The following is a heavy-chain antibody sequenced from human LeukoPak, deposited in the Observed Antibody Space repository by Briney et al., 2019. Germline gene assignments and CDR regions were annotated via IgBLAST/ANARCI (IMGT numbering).Heavy chain of an antibody. Sequence: GGSLRLSCAASGFTFSSYWMHWVRQAPGKGLLWVSRINSDGSSTSYADSVKGRFTISRDNAKNTLYLQMNSLRAEDTAVYYCARVSNLPYSSSWYEGIDYWGQGTLVTVSS. CDR1: GFTFSSYW. V-gene: IGHV3-74*01. J-gene: IGHJ4*02. CDR2: INSDGSST. CDR3: ARVSNLPYSSSWYEGIDY. D-gene: IGHD6-13*01.